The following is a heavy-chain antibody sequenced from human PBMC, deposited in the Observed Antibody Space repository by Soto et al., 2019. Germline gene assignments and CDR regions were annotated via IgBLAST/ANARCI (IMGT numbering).Heavy chain of an antibody. V-gene: IGHV6-1*01. CDR3: AGEFRSGDIFFDY. J-gene: IGHJ4*02. D-gene: IGHD3-3*01. Sequence: SQTLSLTCAISGDSVSSSSAAWTWIRQSPSRGLEWLGRTYYRSRWSKWYNDYAVSIKSRITINPDTSKNQFSLQLNSVTPDDTAVYYCAGEFRSGDIFFDYWGQGALVTVSS. CDR1: GDSVSSSSAA. CDR2: TYYRSRWSKWYN.